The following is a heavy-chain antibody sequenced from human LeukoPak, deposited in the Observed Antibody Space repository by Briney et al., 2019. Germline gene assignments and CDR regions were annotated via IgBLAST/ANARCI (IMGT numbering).Heavy chain of an antibody. J-gene: IGHJ4*02. D-gene: IGHD3-10*01. CDR3: ARVKGKRGYFDY. CDR1: GGSISSSSYY. Sequence: SETLSLTCTVSGGSISSSSYYWGWIRQPPGKGLEWIGSIYYSGSTYYNPSLKSRVTISVDTSKNQFSLKLSSVTAADTAVYYCARVKGKRGYFDYWGQGTLVTVSS. V-gene: IGHV4-39*07. CDR2: IYYSGST.